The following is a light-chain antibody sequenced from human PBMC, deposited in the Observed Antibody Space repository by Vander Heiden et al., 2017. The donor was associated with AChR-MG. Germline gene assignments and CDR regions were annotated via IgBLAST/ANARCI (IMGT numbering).Light chain of an antibody. CDR3: RQENTYPWT. Sequence: IQMTQSPSSLSASVGDRVTITCRASLGVRNFLAWFQQRPGKAPKTLIYLASTLHNGVPSRFDGGGSGTEFTLTINSLQPEYFATYYCRQENTYPWTLGQRTKVEIK. J-gene: IGKJ1*01. CDR1: LGVRNF. CDR2: LAS. V-gene: IGKV1-16*01.